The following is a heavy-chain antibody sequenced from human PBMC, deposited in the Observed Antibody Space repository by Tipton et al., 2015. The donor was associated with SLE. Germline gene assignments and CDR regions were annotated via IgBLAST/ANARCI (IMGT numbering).Heavy chain of an antibody. Sequence: TLSLTCAVYGGSFSGYYWSWIRQPPGKGLEWIGEINHSGSTSYNPSLKSRVTISVDTSKNQFSLKLSSVTAADTAVYYCARGVGYCSSTSCYTLNYWGQGTLVTVSS. CDR2: INHSGST. CDR1: GGSFSGYY. D-gene: IGHD2-2*02. J-gene: IGHJ4*02. CDR3: ARGVGYCSSTSCYTLNY. V-gene: IGHV4-34*01.